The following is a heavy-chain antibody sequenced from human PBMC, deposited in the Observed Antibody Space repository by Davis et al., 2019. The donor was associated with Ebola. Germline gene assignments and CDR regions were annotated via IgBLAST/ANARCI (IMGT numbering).Heavy chain of an antibody. CDR3: ARTYGDYALGAFDI. D-gene: IGHD4-17*01. J-gene: IGHJ3*02. CDR1: GGSISSYY. V-gene: IGHV4-4*07. CDR2: IYTSGST. Sequence: PSETLSLTCTVSGGSISSYYWSWIRQPAGKGLEWIGRIYTSGSTNYNPSLKSRVTMSVDTSKNQFSLKLSSVTAADTAVYYCARTYGDYALGAFDIWDQGTMVTVSS.